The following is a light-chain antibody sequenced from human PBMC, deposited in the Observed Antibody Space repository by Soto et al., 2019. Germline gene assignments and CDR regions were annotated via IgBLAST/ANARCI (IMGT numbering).Light chain of an antibody. V-gene: IGKV3-20*01. J-gene: IGKJ2*01. CDR3: QEYGRSPYT. Sequence: EIVLTQSPGTLSLSPGDRATLSCRASENVATSYLGWYQQKPGQAPRLLISGTSTRATGIPDRFSGAGSGTEFILTISRLEPEDSAIYFCQEYGRSPYTFGLGTKLEIK. CDR2: GTS. CDR1: ENVATSY.